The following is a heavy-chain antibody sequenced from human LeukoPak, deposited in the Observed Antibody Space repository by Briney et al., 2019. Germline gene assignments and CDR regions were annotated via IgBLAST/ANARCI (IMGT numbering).Heavy chain of an antibody. CDR3: ARGPKYISTTAGPNSFDY. V-gene: IGHV3-21*01. J-gene: IGHJ4*02. CDR1: GFTFSTYS. Sequence: GGSLRPSCAASGFTFSTYSMNWVRQAPGKGLEWVSSISSGSTYKYYADSVKGRFTISRDNAKNSLYLQMNSLRAEDTAVYYCARGPKYISTTAGPNSFDYWGQGTLVTVSS. D-gene: IGHD1/OR15-1a*01. CDR2: ISSGSTYK.